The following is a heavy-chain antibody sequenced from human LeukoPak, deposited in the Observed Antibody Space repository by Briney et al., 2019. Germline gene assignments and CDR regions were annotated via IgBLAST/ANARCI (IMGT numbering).Heavy chain of an antibody. CDR2: ISSSSSTI. CDR3: ARSSSAYYFDY. CDR1: GFTFSDYY. Sequence: PGGSLRLSCAASGFTFSDYYMSWIRQAPGKGLEWVSYISSSSSTIYYADSVKGRFTISRDNAKNSLYLQMNGLRAEDTAVYYCARSSSAYYFDYWGQGTLVTVSS. J-gene: IGHJ4*02. D-gene: IGHD6-6*01. V-gene: IGHV3-11*01.